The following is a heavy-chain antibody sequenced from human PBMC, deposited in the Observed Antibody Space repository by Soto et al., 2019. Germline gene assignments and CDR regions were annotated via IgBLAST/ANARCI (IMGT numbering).Heavy chain of an antibody. J-gene: IGHJ4*02. D-gene: IGHD6-19*01. V-gene: IGHV3-30*18. CDR1: GFTFSSYG. CDR2: ISYDGSNK. Sequence: GGSLRLSCAASGFTFSSYGMHWVRQAPGKGLEWVAVISYDGSNKYYADSVKGRFTISRDNSKNTLYLQMNSLRAEDTAVYYCAKDGYSSGRDFDYWGQGTLVTVSS. CDR3: AKDGYSSGRDFDY.